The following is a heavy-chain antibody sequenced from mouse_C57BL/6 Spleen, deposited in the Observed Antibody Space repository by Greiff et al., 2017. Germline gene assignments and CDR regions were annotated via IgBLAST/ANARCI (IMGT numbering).Heavy chain of an antibody. CDR2: ISYSGST. Sequence: EVQLVESGPGMVKPSQSLSLTGTVTGYSITSGYDWHWIRHFPGNKLEWMGYISYSGSTNYNPSLKSRISITHDTSKNHFFLKLNSVTTEDTATYYCARGGITTVVAHWYFDVWGTGTTVTVSS. D-gene: IGHD1-1*01. V-gene: IGHV3-1*01. CDR1: GYSITSGYD. J-gene: IGHJ1*03. CDR3: ARGGITTVVAHWYFDV.